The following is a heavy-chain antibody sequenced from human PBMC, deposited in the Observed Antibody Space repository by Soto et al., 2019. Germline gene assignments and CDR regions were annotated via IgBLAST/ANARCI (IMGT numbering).Heavy chain of an antibody. CDR3: TRGDY. CDR1: GDSMTTVGYY. CDR2: ISYSGST. V-gene: IGHV4-31*03. Sequence: KTSETLSLTCTVSGDSMTTVGYYWTWIRQHPGQGLEWIGFISYSGSTYYSSSLKGRVAISADTSKNQFSLKLNSVTAADTAVYYCTRGDYWGQGTLVTVSS. J-gene: IGHJ4*02.